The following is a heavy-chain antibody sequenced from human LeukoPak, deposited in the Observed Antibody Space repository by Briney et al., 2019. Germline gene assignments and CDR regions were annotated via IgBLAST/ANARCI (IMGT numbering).Heavy chain of an antibody. V-gene: IGHV3-21*01. CDR2: ISSSSSYI. Sequence: GGSLRLSCAASGFTFSSYSRNWVRQAPGKGLEWVSSISSSSSYIYYADSVKGRFTISRDNAKNSLYLQMNSLRAEDTAVYYCARDDPRSAFDIWGQGTMVTVSS. CDR3: ARDDPRSAFDI. CDR1: GFTFSSYS. J-gene: IGHJ3*02.